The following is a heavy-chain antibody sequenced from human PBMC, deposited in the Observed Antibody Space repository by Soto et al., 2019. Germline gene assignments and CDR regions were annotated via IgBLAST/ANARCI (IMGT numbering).Heavy chain of an antibody. CDR3: ARGHLTGNYYYYYMDV. Sequence: GGSLRLSCAASGFTFSSYGMHWVRQAPGKGLEWVAVIWYDGSNKYYADSVKGRFTISRDNSKNTLYLQMNSLRAEDTAVYYCARGHLTGNYYYYYMDVWGKGTTVTVSS. CDR2: IWYDGSNK. CDR1: GFTFSSYG. J-gene: IGHJ6*03. D-gene: IGHD7-27*01. V-gene: IGHV3-33*01.